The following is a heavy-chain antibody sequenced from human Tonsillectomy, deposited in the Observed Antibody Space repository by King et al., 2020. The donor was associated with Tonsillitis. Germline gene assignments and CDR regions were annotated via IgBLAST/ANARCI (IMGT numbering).Heavy chain of an antibody. D-gene: IGHD6-19*01. CDR1: GFTFSDYS. V-gene: IGHV3-21*01. Sequence: VQLVESGGGLVKPGGSLRLSCAASGFTFSDYSMNWVRQAPGKGLEWVSSISSGSTYIFYADSVKGRFTISRDNAKNSQYLQVNSLRAEDTAVYYCASSPSSAWPRLFDYWGQGTLVTVSS. CDR3: ASSPSSAWPRLFDY. J-gene: IGHJ4*02. CDR2: ISSGSTYI.